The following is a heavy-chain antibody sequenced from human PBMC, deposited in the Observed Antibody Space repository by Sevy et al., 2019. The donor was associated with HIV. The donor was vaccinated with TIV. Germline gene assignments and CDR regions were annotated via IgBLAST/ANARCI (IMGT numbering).Heavy chain of an antibody. J-gene: IGHJ4*02. CDR1: GFTFSDSW. CDR3: ARDRAYSALDY. CDR2: INEDGSRL. D-gene: IGHD5-18*01. Sequence: GGSLRLSCVASGFTFSDSWMTRVRQAPGKGLERIAFINEDGSRLGYVDSVRGRFTISRENTKNSLYLQMNSLRAEDTAVYFCARDRAYSALDYWGQGTLVTVSS. V-gene: IGHV3-7*01.